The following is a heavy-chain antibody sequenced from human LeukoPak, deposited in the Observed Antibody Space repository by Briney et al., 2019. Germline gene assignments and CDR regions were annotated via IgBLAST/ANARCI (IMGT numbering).Heavy chain of an antibody. J-gene: IGHJ4*02. Sequence: GASVKVSCKASGYTFTSYDINWVRQATGQGLEWMGWMNPNSGNTGYAQKFQGRVTMTRNTSISTAYMELSSLRSEDTAVCYCAREVGATPYFDYWGQGTLVTVSS. V-gene: IGHV1-8*01. CDR1: GYTFTSYD. D-gene: IGHD1-26*01. CDR2: MNPNSGNT. CDR3: AREVGATPYFDY.